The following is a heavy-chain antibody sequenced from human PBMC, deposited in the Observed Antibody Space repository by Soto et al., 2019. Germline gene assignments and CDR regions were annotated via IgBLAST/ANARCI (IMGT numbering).Heavy chain of an antibody. CDR3: ASLGYSSSWYVDYGMDV. V-gene: IGHV3-74*01. CDR1: AFTFSNHW. J-gene: IGHJ6*02. D-gene: IGHD6-13*01. CDR2: INADGSLT. Sequence: GSLRLSCAASAFTFSNHWFHWVRQAPGKGLVWVSGINADGSLTFYADSVKGRFTVSRDNAKNTLNLQMNSLRVEDTAVYYCASLGYSSSWYVDYGMDVWGQGTTVNVPS.